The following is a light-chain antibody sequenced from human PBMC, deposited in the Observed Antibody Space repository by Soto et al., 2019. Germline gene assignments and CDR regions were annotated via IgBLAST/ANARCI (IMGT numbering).Light chain of an antibody. CDR2: DVI. CDR3: CSYAGSYTWV. V-gene: IGLV2-11*01. Sequence: QSALTQPRSVSGSPGQSVTISCTGTSSDVGGNNYVSWYQQHPGKAPKLIIYDVIKRPSGVPDRFSGSKSANTASLTISGLQAEDETDYYCCSYAGSYTWVFGGGTKLTVL. CDR1: SSDVGGNNY. J-gene: IGLJ3*02.